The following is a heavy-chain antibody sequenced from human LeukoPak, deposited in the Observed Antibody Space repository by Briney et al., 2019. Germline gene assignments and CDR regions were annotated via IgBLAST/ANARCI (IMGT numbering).Heavy chain of an antibody. Sequence: SETLSLTRAVYGGSFSGYYWSWIRQPPGKGLEWIGEINHSGSTNYNPSLKSRVTIPVDTSKNQFSLKLNSVTAADTAVYYCARNVRRQQLVFLAWGQGTLVTVSS. J-gene: IGHJ5*02. D-gene: IGHD6-13*01. V-gene: IGHV4-34*01. CDR2: INHSGST. CDR1: GGSFSGYY. CDR3: ARNVRRQQLVFLA.